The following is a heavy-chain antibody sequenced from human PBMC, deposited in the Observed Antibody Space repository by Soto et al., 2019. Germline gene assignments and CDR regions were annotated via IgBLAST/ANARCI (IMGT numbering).Heavy chain of an antibody. CDR3: ARARAPRPYSSSWYEFHY. CDR1: GFSLSTSGMC. D-gene: IGHD6-13*01. V-gene: IGHV2-70*01. CDR2: IDWDDDK. Sequence: SGPTLVNPTQTLTLTCTFSGFSLSTSGMCVSWIRQPPGKALEWLALIDWDDDKYYSTSLKTRLTIPKDTSKNQVVLTMTNMDPVDTATYYCARARAPRPYSSSWYEFHYWGQGTLVTVSS. J-gene: IGHJ4*02.